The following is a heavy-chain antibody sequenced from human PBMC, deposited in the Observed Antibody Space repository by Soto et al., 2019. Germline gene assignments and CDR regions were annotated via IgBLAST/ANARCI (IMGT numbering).Heavy chain of an antibody. J-gene: IGHJ6*02. Sequence: QVPLVQSGAEVKKPGASVKVSCKASGYTFTSSGISWVRQAPGQGLEWMGWISAYNGNTNYAQKLQGRVTMTTDTSTSTADMELRSLRSDDTAVYYCARVMTPTKQVLGGYYNGIDVWGQGTTVTVAS. CDR1: GYTFTSSG. CDR2: ISAYNGNT. D-gene: IGHD3-16*01. CDR3: ARVMTPTKQVLGGYYNGIDV. V-gene: IGHV1-18*01.